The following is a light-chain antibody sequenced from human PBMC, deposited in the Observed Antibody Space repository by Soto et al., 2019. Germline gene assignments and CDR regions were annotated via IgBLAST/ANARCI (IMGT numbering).Light chain of an antibody. J-gene: IGKJ5*01. CDR3: QQRSNWPIT. CDR2: AAS. CDR1: QTISNY. V-gene: IGKV1-39*01. Sequence: DIQMTQSPSTLSASVGDTVTITCRASQTISNYLNWYQQQPGKAPKLLIYAASSLQSGVPSRFSGSGSGTDFTLTISSLEPEDFAVYYCQQRSNWPITFGQGTRLEIK.